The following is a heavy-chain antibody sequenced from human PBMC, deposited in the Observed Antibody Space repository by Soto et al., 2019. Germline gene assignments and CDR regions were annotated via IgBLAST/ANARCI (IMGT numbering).Heavy chain of an antibody. V-gene: IGHV4-59*08. CDR1: GGSISSYY. Sequence: QVPLQESGPGLVKPSETLSLSCTVSGGSISSYYWSWIRQPPGKGLEWIGYVHDSWGSEYNPSLHSRVAISLDSSKREFSLKLTSVTATDTAVYYCVRQGCGALHGLVDVW. D-gene: IGHD1-26*01. CDR3: VRQGCGALHGLVDV. CDR2: VHDSWGS. J-gene: IGHJ6*01.